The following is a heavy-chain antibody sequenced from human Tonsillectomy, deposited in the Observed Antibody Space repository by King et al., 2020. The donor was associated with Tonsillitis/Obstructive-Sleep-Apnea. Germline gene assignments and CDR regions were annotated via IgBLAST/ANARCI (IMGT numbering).Heavy chain of an antibody. J-gene: IGHJ4*02. CDR2: ISGDGIST. CDR1: GFSFDDYA. D-gene: IGHD4-23*01. V-gene: IGHV3-43*02. CDR3: AKDGDDYGGIRFDY. Sequence: VQLVESGGGVVQPGGSLRLSCAASGFSFDDYAMHWVRQAPRKGLEWVSLISGDGISTYYADSVKGRFTISRDNSKNSPYLQMNSLRTEDTALYYCAKDGDDYGGIRFDYWGQGTQATVSS.